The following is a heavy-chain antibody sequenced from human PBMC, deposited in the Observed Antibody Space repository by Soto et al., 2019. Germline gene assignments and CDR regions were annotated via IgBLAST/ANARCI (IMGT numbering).Heavy chain of an antibody. J-gene: IGHJ4*02. V-gene: IGHV3-23*01. CDR3: ANRNTGLGQPFDY. CDR1: GFTFSSYA. CDR2: MSGSGGST. Sequence: PGGSLRLSCAASGFTFSSYAMSWVRQAPGKGLEWVSAMSGSGGSTYYAVSVKGRFTISRDNPKNTLYLQMNSLRAEDTAVYYCANRNTGLGQPFDYWGQGTLVNVSS. D-gene: IGHD2-8*02.